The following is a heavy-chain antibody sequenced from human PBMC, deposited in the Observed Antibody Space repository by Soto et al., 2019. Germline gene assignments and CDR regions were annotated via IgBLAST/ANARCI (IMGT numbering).Heavy chain of an antibody. CDR3: ARDPRNTRGYKKYLAY. V-gene: IGHV1-18*01. Sequence: QVQVVQSGGEVTKPGASVMVSCRTSGYTFNRHGISCVRQAPGKGLEWMGWISCYNGDTHYAQKLQGRVTMTRDTAASTVYIALRSLRSDDTVVYYCARDPRNTRGYKKYLAYWGQGTLVTVSS. D-gene: IGHD1-20*01. J-gene: IGHJ4*02. CDR2: ISCYNGDT. CDR1: GYTFNRHG.